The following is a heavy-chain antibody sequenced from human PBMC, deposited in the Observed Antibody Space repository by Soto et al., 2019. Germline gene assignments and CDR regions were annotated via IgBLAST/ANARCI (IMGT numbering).Heavy chain of an antibody. CDR1: GFTFSSYG. D-gene: IGHD6-13*01. CDR2: ISYDGSNK. V-gene: IGHV3-30*18. CDR3: AKDPPLRQLVRNWFDP. Sequence: PGGSLRLSCAASGFTFSSYGMHWVRQAPGKGLEWVAVISYDGSNKYYADSVKGRFTIPRDNSKNTLYLQMNSLRAEDTAVYYCAKDPPLRQLVRNWFDPWGQGTLVTVSS. J-gene: IGHJ5*02.